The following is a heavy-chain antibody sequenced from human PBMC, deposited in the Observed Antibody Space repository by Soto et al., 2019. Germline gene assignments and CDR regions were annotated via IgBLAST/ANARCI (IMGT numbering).Heavy chain of an antibody. CDR1: GGTFSSYA. Sequence: QVQLVQSGAEVKKPGSSVKVSCKASGGTFSSYAISWVRQAPGQGLEWMGGIIPIFGTANYAQKFQGRVTITADESTSTAYMELSSLRSEDTAVYYCAVKVGATTCDYYGMDVWGQGTPVTVSS. J-gene: IGHJ6*02. V-gene: IGHV1-69*01. D-gene: IGHD1-26*01. CDR3: AVKVGATTCDYYGMDV. CDR2: IIPIFGTA.